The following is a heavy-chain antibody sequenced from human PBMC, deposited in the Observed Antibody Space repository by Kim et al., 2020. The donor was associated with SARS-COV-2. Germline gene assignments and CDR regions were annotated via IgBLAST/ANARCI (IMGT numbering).Heavy chain of an antibody. CDR2: IYYSGST. V-gene: IGHV4-39*01. D-gene: IGHD6-13*01. CDR1: GGSISSSSYY. J-gene: IGHJ1*01. CDR3: ARLGSSSWYRYFQH. Sequence: SETLSLTCTVSGGSISSSSYYWGWIRQPPGKGLEWIGSIYYSGSTYYNPSLKSRVTISVDTSKNQFSLKLSSVTAADTAVYYCARLGSSSWYRYFQHWGQGTLVTVSS.